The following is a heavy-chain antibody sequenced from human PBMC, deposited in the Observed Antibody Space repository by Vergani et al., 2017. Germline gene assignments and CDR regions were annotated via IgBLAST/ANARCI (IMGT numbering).Heavy chain of an antibody. V-gene: IGHV3-21*01. D-gene: IGHD5-12*01. CDR1: GFTFSSYS. CDR2: ISISSSYI. Sequence: EVQLVESGGGLVKPGGSLRLSCAASGFTFSSYSMNWVRQAPGKGLEWVSSISISSSYIYYADSVKGRFTISRDNAKNSLYLQMNSLRAEDTAVYYCARDSRPYSGYDSGGDLYYYYYGMDVWGQGTTVTVSS. J-gene: IGHJ6*02. CDR3: ARDSRPYSGYDSGGDLYYYYYGMDV.